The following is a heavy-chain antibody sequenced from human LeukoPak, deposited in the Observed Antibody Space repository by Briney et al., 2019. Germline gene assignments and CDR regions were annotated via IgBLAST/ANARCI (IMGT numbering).Heavy chain of an antibody. V-gene: IGHV5-51*01. CDR2: IYPGDSDT. CDR3: ARRDYYSHYYYYMDV. D-gene: IGHD3-10*01. CDR1: GYSFSTYW. J-gene: IGHJ6*03. Sequence: GESLRISCKASGYSFSTYWIGWVRQMPGKGLEWMGIIYPGDSDTKYSPSFQGQVTISADKSISTAYLQWSSLKASDTAICYCARRDYYSHYYYYMDVWGKGTTVTVSS.